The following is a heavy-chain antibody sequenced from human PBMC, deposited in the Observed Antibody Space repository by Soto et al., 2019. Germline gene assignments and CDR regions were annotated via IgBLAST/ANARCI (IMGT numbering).Heavy chain of an antibody. CDR3: ASDKYRYVGGMDV. V-gene: IGHV1-46*01. CDR2: INPSGGST. D-gene: IGHD3-16*02. Sequence: QVQLVQSGAEVKKPGASVKVSCKASGYTFTSYYMHWVRQAPGQGLEWMGIINPSGGSTSYAQKSQGRVNMTRDTSASTVYMELSSLRSEDTAVYYCASDKYRYVGGMDVWGQGTTVTVSS. J-gene: IGHJ6*02. CDR1: GYTFTSYY.